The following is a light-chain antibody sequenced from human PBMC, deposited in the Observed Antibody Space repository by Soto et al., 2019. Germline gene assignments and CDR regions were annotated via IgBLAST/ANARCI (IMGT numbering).Light chain of an antibody. Sequence: ENVMTQSPATLSVSRGEGATLSCRASQSVRSNLAWYQQKPGQPPRLLIYDASTRATRIPSRFSGSGSGTDFTLTISRLEPEDFAVYYCQQYGSLSWTFGQGTKVDIK. CDR3: QQYGSLSWT. J-gene: IGKJ1*01. CDR2: DAS. V-gene: IGKV3-15*01. CDR1: QSVRSN.